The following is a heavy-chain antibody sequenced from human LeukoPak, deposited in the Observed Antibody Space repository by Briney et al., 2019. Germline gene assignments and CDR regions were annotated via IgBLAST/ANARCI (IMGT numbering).Heavy chain of an antibody. V-gene: IGHV5-51*01. J-gene: IGHJ4*02. CDR3: ARKYGGNSRLRANYYFDY. D-gene: IGHD4-23*01. Sequence: GESLKISCKGSGYSFTSYWIGWVRQMPGKGLEWMGIIYPGDSDTRYSPSFQGQVTISADKSISTAYLQWSSLKASDTAMYYCARKYGGNSRLRANYYFDYWGQGTLVTVSS. CDR1: GYSFTSYW. CDR2: IYPGDSDT.